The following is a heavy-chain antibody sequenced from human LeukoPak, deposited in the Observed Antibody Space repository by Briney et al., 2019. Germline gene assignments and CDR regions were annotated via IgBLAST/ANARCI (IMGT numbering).Heavy chain of an antibody. Sequence: SETLSLTCTVSGGSISSYYWSWIRQPPGKGLEWIGYIYYSGSTNYNPSLKSQVTISVDTSKNQFSLKLSSVTAADTAVYYCARLARGYSGYYYFDYWGQGTLVTVSS. V-gene: IGHV4-59*08. CDR1: GGSISSYY. J-gene: IGHJ4*02. CDR3: ARLARGYSGYYYFDY. CDR2: IYYSGST. D-gene: IGHD3-22*01.